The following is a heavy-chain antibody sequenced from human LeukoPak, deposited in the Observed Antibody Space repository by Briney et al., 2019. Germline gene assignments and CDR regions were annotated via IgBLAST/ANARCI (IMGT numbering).Heavy chain of an antibody. CDR3: ARGVGITMVRGVPKVNTEFDY. CDR2: IYSSGST. CDR1: GGSISSGSYY. D-gene: IGHD3-10*01. V-gene: IGHV4-61*02. Sequence: SQTLSLTCTVSGGSISSGSYYWTWVRQPAGKGLEWIGRIYSSGSTDYNPSPKSRVTISVDTSKNQFSLKLSSVTAADTAVYYCARGVGITMVRGVPKVNTEFDYWGQGTLVTVSS. J-gene: IGHJ4*02.